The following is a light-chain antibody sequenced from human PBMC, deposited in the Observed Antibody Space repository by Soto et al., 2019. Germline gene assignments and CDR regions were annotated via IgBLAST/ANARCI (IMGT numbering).Light chain of an antibody. J-gene: IGKJ4*01. V-gene: IGKV2-28*01. CDR1: QSLLHSNGYNY. Sequence: DIVMTQSPLSLPVTPGEPASISCRSSQSLLHSNGYNYLDWYLQKPGQSPQLLIYLGSNRASGVPDRFSGSGSGTDFTLKISKVEAEDVGVYYCMQALQTPLSFGGGTQVEI. CDR2: LGS. CDR3: MQALQTPLS.